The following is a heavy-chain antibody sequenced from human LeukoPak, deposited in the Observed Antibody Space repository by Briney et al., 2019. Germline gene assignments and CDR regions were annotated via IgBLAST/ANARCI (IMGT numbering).Heavy chain of an antibody. CDR1: GYTFTSYG. CDR3: AREDTMIRGATYYYYYGMDV. J-gene: IGHJ6*02. Sequence: GASVKVSCKASGYTFTSYGISWVRQAPGQGLEWMGWISAYNGNTNYAQKLQGRVTMTTDTSTSTAYMELRSLRSDDTAVYYCAREDTMIRGATYYYYYGMDVWGQGTTVTVSS. CDR2: ISAYNGNT. V-gene: IGHV1-18*01. D-gene: IGHD3-10*01.